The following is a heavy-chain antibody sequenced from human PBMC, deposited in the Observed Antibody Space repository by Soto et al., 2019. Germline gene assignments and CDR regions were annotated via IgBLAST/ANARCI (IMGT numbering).Heavy chain of an antibody. J-gene: IGHJ6*02. CDR3: ARMGWRYCSGGSRYSVGYYYYYGMDV. CDR1: GGSFSGYY. Sequence: PSETLSLTCAVYGGSFSGYYWSWIRQPPGKGLEWIGEINHSGSTNYNPSLKSRVTISVDTSKNQFSLKLSSVTAADTAVYYCARMGWRYCSGGSRYSVGYYYYYGMDVWGQGTTVTVSS. V-gene: IGHV4-34*01. CDR2: INHSGST. D-gene: IGHD2-15*01.